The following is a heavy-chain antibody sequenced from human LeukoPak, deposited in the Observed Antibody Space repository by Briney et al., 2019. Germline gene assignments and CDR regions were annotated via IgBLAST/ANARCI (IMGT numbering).Heavy chain of an antibody. J-gene: IGHJ4*02. CDR3: AREPPASGYFDY. V-gene: IGHV1-2*02. Sequence: ASVTVSCTASGYTFTDYYMNWVRQAPGQGLEWMGWIHPNSGGTNYAQKFQGRVTMTRDTSTSRVYMELSSLRSEDTAVYHCAREPPASGYFDYWGQGSLATVSS. CDR1: GYTFTDYY. CDR2: IHPNSGGT.